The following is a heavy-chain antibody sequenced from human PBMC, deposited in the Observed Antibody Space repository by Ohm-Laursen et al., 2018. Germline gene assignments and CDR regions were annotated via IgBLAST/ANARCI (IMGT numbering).Heavy chain of an antibody. CDR1: GFSFSSYW. Sequence: SLRLSCAASGFSFSSYWMNWIRVAPGRGPEWIAYISNTGGAIHYADSVKGRFTISRDNAKNSLFLQMNSLRADDTAVYYCARDLRPKVLYWYFDLWGRGTQVIVSS. J-gene: IGHJ2*01. D-gene: IGHD3-10*01. V-gene: IGHV3-11*01. CDR2: ISNTGGAI. CDR3: ARDLRPKVLYWYFDL.